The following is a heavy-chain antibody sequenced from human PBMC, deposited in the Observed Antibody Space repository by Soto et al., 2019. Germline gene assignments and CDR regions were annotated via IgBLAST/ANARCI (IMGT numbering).Heavy chain of an antibody. CDR1: GGSISSGGYY. J-gene: IGHJ6*02. CDR3: AKEEMVRGDPLGGMDV. D-gene: IGHD3-10*01. CDR2: IYYSGST. Sequence: QVQLQESGPGLVKPSQTLSLTCTVSGGSISSGGYYWSWIRQHPGKGLEWIGYIYYSGSTYYNPSPKSRVTISVDTSKNQFSLKLSSVTAADTAVYYCAKEEMVRGDPLGGMDVWGQGTTVTVSS. V-gene: IGHV4-31*03.